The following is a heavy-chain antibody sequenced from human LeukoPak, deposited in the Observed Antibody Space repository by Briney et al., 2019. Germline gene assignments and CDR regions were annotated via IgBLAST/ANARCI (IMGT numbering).Heavy chain of an antibody. V-gene: IGHV4-38-2*02. D-gene: IGHD4-17*01. CDR1: GYSISSGYY. CDR2: INHSGST. J-gene: IGHJ4*02. Sequence: SEALSLTCTVSGYSISSGYYWGWIRQPPGKGLEWIGSINHSGSTYYNPSLKSRVTISVDTSKNQFSLNLSSVSAADTAVYYCARGPTTSPQYSFDYWGQGNTVTVSS. CDR3: ARGPTTSPQYSFDY.